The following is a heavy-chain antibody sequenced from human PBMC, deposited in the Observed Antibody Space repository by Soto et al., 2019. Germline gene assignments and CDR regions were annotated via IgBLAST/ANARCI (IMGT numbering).Heavy chain of an antibody. CDR3: ARESYSSFPY. V-gene: IGHV3-7*01. D-gene: IGHD4-4*01. CDR2: INQDGSGK. Sequence: DVQLVESGGGLVQPGESLRRSCAASGFSFSSYWMTWVRQAPGKGLEWVATINQDGSGKYYVDSAKGQFTISRDNAKNSLYLQMNSLRAEDTAVYYCARESYSSFPYWGRGALLTVSS. CDR1: GFSFSSYW. J-gene: IGHJ4*02.